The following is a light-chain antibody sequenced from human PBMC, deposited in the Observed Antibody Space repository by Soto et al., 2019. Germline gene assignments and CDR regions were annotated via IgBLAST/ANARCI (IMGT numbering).Light chain of an antibody. CDR3: QQYGSYSLTWT. J-gene: IGKJ1*01. CDR1: QSISTW. V-gene: IGKV1-5*01. Sequence: DIQMTQSPSTLSASVGDRVTIXXRASQSISTWLAWYQQKPGKAPKLLIYDASSLRSGVPSRFSGSGSGTEFTLTISSLQPDDFATYYCQQYGSYSLTWTFGQGTKVEIK. CDR2: DAS.